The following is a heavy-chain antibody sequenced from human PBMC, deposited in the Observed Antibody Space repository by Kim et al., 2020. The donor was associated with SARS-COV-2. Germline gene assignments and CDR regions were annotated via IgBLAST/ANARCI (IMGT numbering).Heavy chain of an antibody. V-gene: IGHV6-1*01. D-gene: IGHD6-6*01. Sequence: SQTLSLTCAISGDSVSSNSVAWNWIRQSPSRGLEWLGRTYYRSKWYNDYAVSVKSRITINPDTSKNQFSLQLNSVTPEDTAVYYCARDRIAARPGSLYWFDPWGQGTLVTVSS. CDR2: TYYRSKWYN. J-gene: IGHJ5*02. CDR3: ARDRIAARPGSLYWFDP. CDR1: GDSVSSNSVA.